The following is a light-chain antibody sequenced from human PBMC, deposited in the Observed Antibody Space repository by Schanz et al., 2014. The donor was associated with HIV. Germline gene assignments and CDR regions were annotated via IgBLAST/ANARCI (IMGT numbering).Light chain of an antibody. CDR2: EGS. CDR1: ISDVGSYNL. CDR3: SSYEGNNILV. Sequence: QSALTQPPSASGSPGQSVTISCTGTISDVGSYNLVSWYQQHPGKAPKLIIYEGSKRPLGVSNRFSGFKSGNTASLTISGLQAEDEGDYFCSSYEGNNILVFGGGTKLTVL. J-gene: IGLJ3*02. V-gene: IGLV2-23*01.